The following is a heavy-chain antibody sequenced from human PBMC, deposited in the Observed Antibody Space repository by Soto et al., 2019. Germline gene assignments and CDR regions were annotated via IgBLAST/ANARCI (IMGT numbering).Heavy chain of an antibody. V-gene: IGHV1-18*04. CDR2: ISAYNGNT. CDR1: GYTFTSYG. CDR3: ASIRGYYDSSGYYHT. D-gene: IGHD3-22*01. J-gene: IGHJ5*02. Sequence: GASVKVSCKASGYTFTSYGISWVRQAPGQGLEWMGWISAYNGNTNYAQKLQGRVTMTTDTSTSTAYMELRSLRSDDTAVYYCASIRGYYDSSGYYHTWGQGTLVTVSS.